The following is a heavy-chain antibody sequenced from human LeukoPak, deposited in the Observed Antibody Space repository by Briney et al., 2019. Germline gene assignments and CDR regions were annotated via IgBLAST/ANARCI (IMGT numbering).Heavy chain of an antibody. CDR1: GGSISSAGYY. J-gene: IGHJ2*01. CDR3: AREREGYFDL. CDR2: IYHSGRT. Sequence: PSETLSLTCTVSGGSISSAGYYWSWIRQSPRMGLEWIGFIYHSGRTFYNPSLKSRVTISVDTSKNQFSLKLTAVTAADTAVYYCAREREGYFDLWGRGTLVTVSS. V-gene: IGHV4-30-2*06.